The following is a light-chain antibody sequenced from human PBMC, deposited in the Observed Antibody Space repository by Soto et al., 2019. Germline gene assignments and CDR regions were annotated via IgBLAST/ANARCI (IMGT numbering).Light chain of an antibody. J-gene: IGKJ1*01. CDR3: QQRSNWPET. CDR2: DAS. Sequence: EIVLTQSPATLSLSPGERATLSCRASQSVSSYLAWYQHRPGQAPRLLIYDASNRATGVPARFSGSGSGTDFTLTISSLEPEDFAVYDCQQRSNWPETFGLGTKVEIK. V-gene: IGKV3-11*01. CDR1: QSVSSY.